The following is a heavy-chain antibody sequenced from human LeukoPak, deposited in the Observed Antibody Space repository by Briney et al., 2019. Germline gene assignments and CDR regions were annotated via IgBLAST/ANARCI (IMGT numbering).Heavy chain of an antibody. V-gene: IGHV3-64*01. Sequence: GGSLTLSCAASGFTFSSYAMHWVRQAPGKELENVSAISSNGGSTYYANSVKGRFTISRDNSKNTLYLQMGSLRAEDMAVYYCASSTVVTQLYAFDIWGQGTMVTVSS. CDR1: GFTFSSYA. D-gene: IGHD4-23*01. J-gene: IGHJ3*02. CDR2: ISSNGGST. CDR3: ASSTVVTQLYAFDI.